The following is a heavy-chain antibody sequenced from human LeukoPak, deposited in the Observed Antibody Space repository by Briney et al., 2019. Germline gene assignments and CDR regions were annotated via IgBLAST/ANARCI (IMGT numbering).Heavy chain of an antibody. J-gene: IGHJ4*02. CDR3: AKEGRDSSGYYRGFDY. CDR1: GFSFSIYG. Sequence: PGGSLRLSCEASGFSFSIYGMSWVRQAPGKGLEWVSGISGSGGNTYYAEALTGRFTVSRDNAKNSLYLQMNSLRAEDTAVYYCAKEGRDSSGYYRGFDYWGQGTLVTVSS. V-gene: IGHV3-23*01. D-gene: IGHD3-22*01. CDR2: ISGSGGNT.